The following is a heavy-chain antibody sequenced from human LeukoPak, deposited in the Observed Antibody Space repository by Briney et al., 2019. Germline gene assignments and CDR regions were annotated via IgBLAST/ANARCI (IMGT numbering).Heavy chain of an antibody. V-gene: IGHV3-30-3*01. Sequence: GRSLRLSYAASGFTFSIMHWVRQAPGKGLEWVADIASDGSHTFYVESVKGRFTISRDNSKDTLYLQMNSLGPEDTAVYFCARERQDTVIHSGAFDIWGQGTMVTVPS. CDR2: IASDGSHT. CDR3: ARERQDTVIHSGAFDI. J-gene: IGHJ3*02. CDR1: GFTFSI. D-gene: IGHD2-21*02.